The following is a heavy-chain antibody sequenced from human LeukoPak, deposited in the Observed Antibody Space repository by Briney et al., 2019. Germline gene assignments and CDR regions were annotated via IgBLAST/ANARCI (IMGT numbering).Heavy chain of an antibody. Sequence: GGSLRLSCAASGFTFSSYWMHWVRQAPGKGLVWVSRINSDGSTTSYADSVKGRSTISRDNAKNTLYLQMNSLRAEDTAVYYCARVGARLGAFDIWGQGTMVTVSS. V-gene: IGHV3-74*01. CDR2: INSDGSTT. J-gene: IGHJ3*02. D-gene: IGHD6-25*01. CDR3: ARVGARLGAFDI. CDR1: GFTFSSYW.